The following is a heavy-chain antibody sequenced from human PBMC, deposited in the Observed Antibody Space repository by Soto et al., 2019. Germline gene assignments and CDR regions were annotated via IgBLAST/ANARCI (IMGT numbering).Heavy chain of an antibody. J-gene: IGHJ6*02. CDR1: GGTFSSYA. CDR2: IIPIFGTA. V-gene: IGHV1-69*13. D-gene: IGHD3-16*01. CDR3: ARDVPLNYYDGTFSYYAMDV. Sequence: ASVKVSCKASGGTFSSYAISWVRQAPGQGLEWMGGIIPIFGTANYAQKFQGRVTITADESTSTAYMDLYSLRSEDTAVYYCARDVPLNYYDGTFSYYAMDVWGQGTKVTVSS.